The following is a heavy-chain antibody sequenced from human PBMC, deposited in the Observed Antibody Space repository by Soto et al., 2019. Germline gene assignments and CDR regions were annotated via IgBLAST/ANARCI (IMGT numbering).Heavy chain of an antibody. CDR2: IYYAGST. D-gene: IGHD3-10*01. CDR3: ARGPSLKGVTTNYFDY. Sequence: SETLSLTCTVSGGSISSYYWSWIRQPPGKGLEWVGYIYYAGSTSYNPSLKSRVTISVDRSKNQFSLKLSSVTAADTAVYYCARGPSLKGVTTNYFDYWGQGTLVTVSS. V-gene: IGHV4-59*12. J-gene: IGHJ4*02. CDR1: GGSISSYY.